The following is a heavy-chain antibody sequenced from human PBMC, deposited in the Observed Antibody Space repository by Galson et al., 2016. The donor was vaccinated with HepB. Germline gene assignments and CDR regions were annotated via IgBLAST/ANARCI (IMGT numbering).Heavy chain of an antibody. V-gene: IGHV3-33*01. D-gene: IGHD2-15*01. J-gene: IGHJ4*02. CDR1: GFTFSSYG. Sequence: SLRLSCAASGFTFSSYGMHWVRQAPGKGLEWVAGVSYDGSNKYYADSVKGRFTISRDNSKNTLYLQMNNLRAEDTAVYYCARDFRDCSGGNCYSAYFDYWGQGTLVTVSS. CDR3: ARDFRDCSGGNCYSAYFDY. CDR2: VSYDGSNK.